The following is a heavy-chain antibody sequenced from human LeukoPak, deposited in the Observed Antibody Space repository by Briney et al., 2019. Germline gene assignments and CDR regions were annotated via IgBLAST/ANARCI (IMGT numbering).Heavy chain of an antibody. J-gene: IGHJ4*02. D-gene: IGHD6-19*01. CDR2: ISNNSGRT. Sequence: PGGSLRLSCAASGFTFSSCAMTWVRQAPGKGLEWVSGISNNSGRTRYADSVKGRFTISRDNSKNTLYLQMNSPTSEDTAVYYCAKESRQWLGGNYDYWGQGTLVTVS. V-gene: IGHV3-23*01. CDR1: GFTFSSCA. CDR3: AKESRQWLGGNYDY.